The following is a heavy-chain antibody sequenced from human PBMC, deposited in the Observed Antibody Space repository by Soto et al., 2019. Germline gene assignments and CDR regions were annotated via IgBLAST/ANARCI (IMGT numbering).Heavy chain of an antibody. J-gene: IGHJ6*02. D-gene: IGHD6-6*01. Sequence: ASVKVSCKASGYTFTGYYMHWVRQAPGQGLEWMGWINPNSGGTNYAQKFQGWVTMTRDTSISTAYMELSRLRSDDTAVYYCARDLRVSSSSMLPSYGMDVWSQGTTVTVSS. CDR3: ARDLRVSSSSMLPSYGMDV. CDR1: GYTFTGYY. V-gene: IGHV1-2*04. CDR2: INPNSGGT.